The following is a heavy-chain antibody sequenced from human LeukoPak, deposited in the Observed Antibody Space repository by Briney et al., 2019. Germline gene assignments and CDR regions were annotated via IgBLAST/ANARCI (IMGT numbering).Heavy chain of an antibody. D-gene: IGHD2-2*01. J-gene: IGHJ6*03. Sequence: GGSLRLSCAASGFTFSDYSINWVRQAPGKGLEWVSSMSSSSTYIYYADSVKGRFTISRDNAKNSLYLQMNSLRAEDTAVYYCARDTSSLSLGGAHYYYFYMDVWGKGTTVTVSS. CDR2: MSSSSTYI. CDR1: GFTFSDYS. CDR3: ARDTSSLSLGGAHYYYFYMDV. V-gene: IGHV3-21*01.